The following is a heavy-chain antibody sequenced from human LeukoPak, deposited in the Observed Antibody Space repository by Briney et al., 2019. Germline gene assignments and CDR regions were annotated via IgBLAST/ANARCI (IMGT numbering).Heavy chain of an antibody. Sequence: SETLSLTCAVYGGSFSGYYWSWIRQPPGKGLEWIGEINHSGSTNYNPSLKSRVTISVDTSKNQFSLKLSSVTAADTAVYYCARDPWGSLYSDAFDIWGQGTMVTVSS. V-gene: IGHV4-34*01. CDR2: INHSGST. CDR3: ARDPWGSLYSDAFDI. CDR1: GGSFSGYY. J-gene: IGHJ3*02. D-gene: IGHD3-16*01.